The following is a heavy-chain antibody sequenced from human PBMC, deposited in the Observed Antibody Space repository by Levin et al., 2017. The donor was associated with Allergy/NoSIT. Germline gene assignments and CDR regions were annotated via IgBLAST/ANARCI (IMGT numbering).Heavy chain of an antibody. J-gene: IGHJ4*02. CDR3: AKVSPSRDY. V-gene: IGHV3-23*01. Sequence: GGSLRLSCAASGFTFTSYAMSWVRQAPGKGLEWVSGITGSGDRTYYADSVKGRFTISRDNSQNTLYLQMNNLRIEDTAVYYCAKVSPSRDYWGQGTPVTVSS. D-gene: IGHD3-3*02. CDR1: GFTFTSYA. CDR2: ITGSGDRT.